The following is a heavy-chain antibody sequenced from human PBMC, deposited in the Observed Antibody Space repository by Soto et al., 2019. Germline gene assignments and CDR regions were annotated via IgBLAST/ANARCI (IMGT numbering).Heavy chain of an antibody. V-gene: IGHV4-59*01. CDR3: ARAHLVWGSYRYWYFDY. D-gene: IGHD3-16*02. J-gene: IGHJ4*02. Sequence: SETLSLTCTVSGGSISSYYWSWIRQPPGKGLEWIGYIYYSGSTNYNPSLKSRVTISVDTSKNQFSLKLSSVTAADTAVYYCARAHLVWGSYRYWYFDYWGQGTLVTVSS. CDR2: IYYSGST. CDR1: GGSISSYY.